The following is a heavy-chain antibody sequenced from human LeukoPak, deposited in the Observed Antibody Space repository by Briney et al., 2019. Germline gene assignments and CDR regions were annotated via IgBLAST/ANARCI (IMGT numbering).Heavy chain of an antibody. V-gene: IGHV3-7*03. Sequence: GGSLRLSCAASGFTFSSYWMSWVRQAPGKGLEWVANIKQDGSEKYYVDSVKGRFIISRDNAKNSLYLQMNSLRAEDTALYYCAKDGSWGDYYFYFYIDVWGKGTTVTVSS. CDR2: IKQDGSEK. D-gene: IGHD3-16*01. J-gene: IGHJ6*03. CDR1: GFTFSSYW. CDR3: AKDGSWGDYYFYFYIDV.